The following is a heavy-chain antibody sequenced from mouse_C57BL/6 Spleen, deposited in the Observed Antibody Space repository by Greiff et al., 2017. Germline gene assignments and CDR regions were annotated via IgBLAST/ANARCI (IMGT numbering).Heavy chain of an antibody. J-gene: IGHJ3*01. CDR2: ISSGSSTS. D-gene: IGHD1-1*01. V-gene: IGHV5-17*01. CDR3: ARVFYGSSYPWLAY. CDR1: GFTFSDYG. Sequence: EVLLVESGGGLVKPGGSLKLSCAASGFTFSDYGMHWVRQAPEKGLEWVAYISSGSSTSYYADTVKGRFTISRDNAKNTLFLQMTSLRSEDTAMYYCARVFYGSSYPWLAYWGQGTLVTVSA.